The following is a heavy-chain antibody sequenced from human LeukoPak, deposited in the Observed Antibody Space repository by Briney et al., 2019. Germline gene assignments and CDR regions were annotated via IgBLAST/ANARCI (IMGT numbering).Heavy chain of an antibody. CDR3: ARKRVYCSGGSCYSPIDY. J-gene: IGHJ4*02. CDR1: GYTFTGYY. CDR2: INPNSGGT. Sequence: ASVKVSCKASGYTFTGYYMHWVRQAPGQGLEWMGWINPNSGGTNYAQKFQGRVTMTRATSISTAYMALSRLRSDDTAVYYCARKRVYCSGGSCYSPIDYWGQGTLVTVSS. D-gene: IGHD2-15*01. V-gene: IGHV1-2*02.